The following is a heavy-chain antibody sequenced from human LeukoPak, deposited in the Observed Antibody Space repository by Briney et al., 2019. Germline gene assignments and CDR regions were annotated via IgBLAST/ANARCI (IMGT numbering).Heavy chain of an antibody. CDR2: IYYSGST. Sequence: PSETLSLTCTVSGGSISSYYWSWIRQPPGKGLEWIGNIYYSGSTNYNPSLKSRVTMSVDTSKNQFSLKLSSVTAADTAVYYCAREQWLENDAFDIWGQGTMVIVSS. J-gene: IGHJ3*02. D-gene: IGHD6-19*01. V-gene: IGHV4-59*01. CDR3: AREQWLENDAFDI. CDR1: GGSISSYY.